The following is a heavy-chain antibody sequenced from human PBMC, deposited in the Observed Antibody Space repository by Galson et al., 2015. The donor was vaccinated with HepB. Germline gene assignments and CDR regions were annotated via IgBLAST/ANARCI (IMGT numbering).Heavy chain of an antibody. CDR2: SYSGGSI. CDR3: ASGTDGHPTV. CDR1: GFTISNNY. J-gene: IGHJ4*02. Sequence: SLRLSCAASGFTISNNYVTWVRQAPGKGLEWVSVSYSGGSIYYADSVKGRFTFSRDNVRNTLYLQMDSLRTEDTAVYYCASGTDGHPTVWGQGTLVTVSS. D-gene: IGHD2-21*02. V-gene: IGHV3-53*05.